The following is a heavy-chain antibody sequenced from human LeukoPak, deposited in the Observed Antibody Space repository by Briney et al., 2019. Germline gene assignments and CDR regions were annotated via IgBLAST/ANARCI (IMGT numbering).Heavy chain of an antibody. V-gene: IGHV4-59*08. CDR1: GVSISTYY. D-gene: IGHD2-2*01. J-gene: IGHJ6*03. CDR3: ARWYCSNNLCFHMDV. CDR2: VHYSGGS. Sequence: SETLSLTRTVSGVSISTYYWSWIRQPPGKGLEWIGYVHYSGGSAYIPSLKSRVTMSVDTSKNQFSLSLTSVTAADTALYYCARWYCSNNLCFHMDVWGKGTTVTVSS.